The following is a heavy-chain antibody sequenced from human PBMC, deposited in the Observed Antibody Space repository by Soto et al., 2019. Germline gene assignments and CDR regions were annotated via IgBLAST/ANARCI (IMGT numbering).Heavy chain of an antibody. Sequence: ESLKFSCKGYGYSFTSSWIGLVRQMPGKGLEWMGIIYPGDSNTKYSPSFQGQVTISADKSISTAYLQWSSLKASDTAMYYCARWPVGASRNWFDPWGQGTLVTVS. D-gene: IGHD1-26*01. CDR1: GYSFTSSW. J-gene: IGHJ5*02. V-gene: IGHV5-51*01. CDR3: ARWPVGASRNWFDP. CDR2: IYPGDSNT.